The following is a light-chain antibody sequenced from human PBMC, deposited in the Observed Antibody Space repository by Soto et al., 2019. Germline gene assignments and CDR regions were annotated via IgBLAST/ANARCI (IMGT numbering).Light chain of an antibody. Sequence: QSALTQPASVSGSPGQSITISCTGTSSDVGSYNLVSWYQQHPGKAPKPMIYECSKRPSGVSNRFSGSKSGNTASLTISGLQAEDEADYYCCSYAGSSTWVFGTGTKVTV. CDR1: SSDVGSYNL. V-gene: IGLV2-23*01. J-gene: IGLJ1*01. CDR3: CSYAGSSTWV. CDR2: ECS.